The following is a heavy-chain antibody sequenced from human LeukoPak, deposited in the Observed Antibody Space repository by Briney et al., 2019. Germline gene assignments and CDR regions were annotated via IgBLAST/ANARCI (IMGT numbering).Heavy chain of an antibody. CDR1: GFTFSNYW. CDR3: ARRSGALSLDY. D-gene: IGHD1-1*01. J-gene: IGHJ4*02. V-gene: IGHV3-74*01. Sequence: GGSLRLSCAASGFTFSNYWMHWVCQAPGKGLVWVSRINSDGSSTSDADSVKGRFTISRDNAKNTVYLQMNSLRAEDTAVYYCARRSGALSLDYWGRGTLVTVSS. CDR2: INSDGSST.